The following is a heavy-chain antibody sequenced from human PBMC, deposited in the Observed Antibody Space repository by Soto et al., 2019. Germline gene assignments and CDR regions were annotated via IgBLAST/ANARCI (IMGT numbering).Heavy chain of an antibody. Sequence: GGSLRLSCAASGFTFSSYAMHWVRQAPGKGLEGVAVISYDGSNKYYADSVKGRFTISRDNSKNTLYLQMNSLRAEDTAVYYCARGPSSLTRFDYWGQGTLVTVSS. J-gene: IGHJ4*02. D-gene: IGHD2-2*01. CDR1: GFTFSSYA. CDR3: ARGPSSLTRFDY. V-gene: IGHV3-30-3*01. CDR2: ISYDGSNK.